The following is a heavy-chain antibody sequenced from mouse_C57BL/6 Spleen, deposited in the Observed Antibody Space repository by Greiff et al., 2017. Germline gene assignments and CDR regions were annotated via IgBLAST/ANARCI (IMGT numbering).Heavy chain of an antibody. J-gene: IGHJ1*03. Sequence: QVQLQQPGAELVMPGASVKLSCKASGYTFTSYWMHWVKQRSGQGLEWIGWFYPGSGSIKYNEKFKDKATLTADKSSSTVYMELSRLTSEDSAVYFCARHEDDSNYLDFDVWGTGTTVTVSS. V-gene: IGHV1-62-2*01. CDR1: GYTFTSYW. CDR2: FYPGSGSI. D-gene: IGHD2-5*01. CDR3: ARHEDDSNYLDFDV.